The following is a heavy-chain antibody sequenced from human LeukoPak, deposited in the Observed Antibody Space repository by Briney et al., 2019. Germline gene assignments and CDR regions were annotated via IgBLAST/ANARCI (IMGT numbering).Heavy chain of an antibody. Sequence: SETLSLTCTVSGGSISSSSYYWGWIRQPPGKGLERIGTFYYSGSTYYNSSLKSRVTISVDTSKNQFSLKLRSVTAADTAVYYCVRHLGPAQIHSYFGYWGQGTLVTVSS. D-gene: IGHD2-2*01. CDR1: GGSISSSSYY. CDR2: FYYSGST. V-gene: IGHV4-39*01. CDR3: VRHLGPAQIHSYFGY. J-gene: IGHJ4*02.